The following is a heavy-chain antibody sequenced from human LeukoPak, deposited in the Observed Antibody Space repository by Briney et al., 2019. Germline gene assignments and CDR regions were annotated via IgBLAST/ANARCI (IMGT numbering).Heavy chain of an antibody. Sequence: PGGSLRLSCAASGFTFDDYAMHWVRQAPGKGLEWVSGISWNSGSIGYADSVKGRFTISRDNAKNSLYLQMNSLRADDTAVYYCARVGYSGYEGTDYWGQGTLVTVSS. J-gene: IGHJ4*02. CDR1: GFTFDDYA. V-gene: IGHV3-9*01. CDR2: ISWNSGSI. D-gene: IGHD5-12*01. CDR3: ARVGYSGYEGTDY.